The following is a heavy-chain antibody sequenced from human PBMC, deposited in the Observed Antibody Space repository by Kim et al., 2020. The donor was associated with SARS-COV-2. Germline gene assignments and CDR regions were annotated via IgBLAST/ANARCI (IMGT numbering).Heavy chain of an antibody. V-gene: IGHV4-31*02. D-gene: IGHD3-10*01. J-gene: IGHJ5*02. Sequence: PSLKSRVTISVDTSNNQFSLKLSSVTAADTAVYYCASFIEVRGGRNWFDPWGQGTLVTVSS. CDR3: ASFIEVRGGRNWFDP.